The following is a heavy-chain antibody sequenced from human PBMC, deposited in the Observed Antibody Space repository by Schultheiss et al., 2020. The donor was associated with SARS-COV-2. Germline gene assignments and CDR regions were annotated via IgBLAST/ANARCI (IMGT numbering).Heavy chain of an antibody. CDR2: INHSGST. J-gene: IGHJ4*02. D-gene: IGHD5-12*01. V-gene: IGHV4-34*01. CDR3: ARRRGYSGYDWGLQSMYYFDY. CDR1: GFTFSSYW. Sequence: GSLRLSCAASGFTFSSYWMHWVRQAPGKGLEWIGEINHSGSTNYNPSLKSRVTISVDTSKNQFSLKLSSVTAADTAVYYCARRRGYSGYDWGLQSMYYFDYWGQGTLVTVSS.